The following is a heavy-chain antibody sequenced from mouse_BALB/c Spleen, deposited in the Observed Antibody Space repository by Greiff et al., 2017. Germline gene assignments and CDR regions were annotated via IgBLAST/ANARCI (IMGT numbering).Heavy chain of an antibody. V-gene: IGHV1-7*01. CDR1: GYTFTSYW. D-gene: IGHD1-1*01. CDR3: ARYGISYYAMDY. J-gene: IGHJ4*01. CDR2: INPSTGYT. Sequence: VQLQQSGAELAKPGASVKMSCKASGYTFTSYWMHWVKQRPGQGLEWIGYINPSTGYTEYNQKFKDKATLTADKSSSTAYMQLSSLTSEDSAVFYCARYGISYYAMDYWGQGTSVTVSS.